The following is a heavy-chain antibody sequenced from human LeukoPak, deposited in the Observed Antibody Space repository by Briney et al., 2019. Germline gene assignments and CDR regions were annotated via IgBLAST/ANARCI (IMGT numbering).Heavy chain of an antibody. CDR2: IYPGDSDT. V-gene: IGHV5-51*01. Sequence: GESLKISCKGSGYIFSTYWIAWVRQVPGKGLEWMGIIYPGDSDTRYSPSFQGQVTISADKSVSTAYLHWSSLKASDTAMYFCASSRAGTLKVHNWFDPWGQGSLVTVSS. J-gene: IGHJ5*02. D-gene: IGHD6-19*01. CDR1: GYIFSTYW. CDR3: ASSRAGTLKVHNWFDP.